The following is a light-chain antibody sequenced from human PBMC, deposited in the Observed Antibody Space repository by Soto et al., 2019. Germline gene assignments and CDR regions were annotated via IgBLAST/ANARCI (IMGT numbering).Light chain of an antibody. CDR1: HSRLHSNGYNY. Sequence: DIVMTQSPRSLPVTPGEPASISCRSSHSRLHSNGYNYLDWYLQKPGQSPQLLIYLGSNRASGVPDRFSGSGSGTDFTLKISRVEAEDVGVYYCMQALQTLWTFGQGTKV. CDR2: LGS. V-gene: IGKV2-28*01. J-gene: IGKJ1*01. CDR3: MQALQTLWT.